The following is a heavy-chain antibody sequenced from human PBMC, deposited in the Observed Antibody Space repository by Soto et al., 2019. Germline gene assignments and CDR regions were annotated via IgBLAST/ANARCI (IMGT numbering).Heavy chain of an antibody. D-gene: IGHD2-21*02. CDR3: ARHLLFPQMTHHWFDP. J-gene: IGHJ5*02. V-gene: IGHV1-18*01. Sequence: QVQLVQSGAEVKKPGASVKVSCKASGYTFTSYGISWVRQAPGQGLEGMGWISAYNGNTNYAQKLQGRDTMTTDTSTSTAYMELRSLRSDDTAVYYCARHLLFPQMTHHWFDPLGQGTLVNLSS. CDR2: ISAYNGNT. CDR1: GYTFTSYG.